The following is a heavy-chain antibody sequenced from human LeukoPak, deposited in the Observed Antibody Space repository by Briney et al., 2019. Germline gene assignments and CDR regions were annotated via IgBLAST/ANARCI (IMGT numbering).Heavy chain of an antibody. Sequence: PGGSLRLSCAASGFTFSSYSMNWVRQAPGKGLEWLSSISSSSSYIYYADSVKGRFTIPRDSAKNSLYLPMNSLRAEDTAVYYCARDSDYDSSGYSGGFDYWGQGTLVTVSS. CDR3: ARDSDYDSSGYSGGFDY. D-gene: IGHD3-22*01. CDR1: GFTFSSYS. CDR2: ISSSSSYI. J-gene: IGHJ4*02. V-gene: IGHV3-21*01.